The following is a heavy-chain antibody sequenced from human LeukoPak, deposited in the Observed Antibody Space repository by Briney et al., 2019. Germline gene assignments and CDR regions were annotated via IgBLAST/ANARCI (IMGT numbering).Heavy chain of an antibody. Sequence: GGSLRLPCAASGSSIADYGMSWVRQPPGKGLEWVSGINWDGGASAHSDSVKGRFTISRDHGKNSLYLQMNDLRDEDTALYFCVRDLSASWYSLGFWGQGALLTVSS. CDR2: INWDGGAS. J-gene: IGHJ4*02. CDR3: VRDLSASWYSLGF. CDR1: GSSIADYG. V-gene: IGHV3-20*04. D-gene: IGHD6-13*01.